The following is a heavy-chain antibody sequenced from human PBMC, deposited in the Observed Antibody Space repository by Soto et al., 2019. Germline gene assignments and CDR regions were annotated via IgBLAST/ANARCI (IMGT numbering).Heavy chain of an antibody. J-gene: IGHJ4*02. V-gene: IGHV3-23*01. D-gene: IGHD1-26*01. CDR2: ISATGNRE. Sequence: GGSLRLSCAASGFNFSRYAMNWVRQSPGKGLEWVSGISATGNRESYIRSVKGRFSISRDVSRNTLHVQMNRLRVADTAIYYCAKDGGGNYSSHFDFWGQGSLVTVSS. CDR3: AKDGGGNYSSHFDF. CDR1: GFNFSRYA.